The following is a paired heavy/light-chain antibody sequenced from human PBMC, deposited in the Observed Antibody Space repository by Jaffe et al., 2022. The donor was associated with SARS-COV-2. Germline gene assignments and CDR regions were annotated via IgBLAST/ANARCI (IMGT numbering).Light chain of an antibody. J-gene: IGLJ3*02. CDR3: QSADSSGTSAV. CDR1: ALPKQY. CDR2: KDS. V-gene: IGLV3-25*03. Sequence: SYELTQPPSVSVSPGQTARITCSGDALPKQYAYWYQQKPGQAPVLVIYKDSERPSGIPERFSGSSSGTTVTLTISGVQAEDEADYYCQSADSSGTSAVFGGGTKLTVL.
Heavy chain of an antibody. Sequence: QVQLVESGGGVVQPGRSLRLSCAASGFTFSSYAMHWVRQAPGKGLEWVAVISYDGSNKYYADSVKGRFTISRDNSKNTLYLQMNSLRAEDTAVYYCARDPRVSWYGSPKGASYGMDVWGQGTTVTVSS. J-gene: IGHJ6*02. V-gene: IGHV3-30-3*01. CDR1: GFTFSSYA. CDR2: ISYDGSNK. CDR3: ARDPRVSWYGSPKGASYGMDV. D-gene: IGHD6-13*01.